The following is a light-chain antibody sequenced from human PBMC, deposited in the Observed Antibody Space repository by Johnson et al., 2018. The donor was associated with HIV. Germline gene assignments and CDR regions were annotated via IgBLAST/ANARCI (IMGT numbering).Light chain of an antibody. CDR2: DND. J-gene: IGLJ1*01. CDR3: GTWDNSLSAGV. V-gene: IGLV1-51*01. CDR1: SSNVGSNS. Sequence: QPVLTQPPSVSAAPGQKVTISCSGSSSNVGSNSVSWYRHFPETAPKVLIYDNDKRPSGIPDRFSASKSGTSATLGITGLQTGDEADYYCGTWDNSLSAGVFGTGTKVTVL.